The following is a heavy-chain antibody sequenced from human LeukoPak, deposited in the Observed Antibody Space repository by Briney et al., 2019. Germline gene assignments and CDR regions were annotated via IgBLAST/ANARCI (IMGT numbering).Heavy chain of an antibody. J-gene: IGHJ4*02. CDR3: AISPGGHPYYFDY. V-gene: IGHV4-4*02. CDR2: IYHSGST. D-gene: IGHD2-8*02. CDR1: GGSISSSNW. Sequence: SETLSLTCAVSGGSISSSNWWSWVRQPPGKGLEWIGEIYHSGSTNYNPSLKSRVTISVDKSKNQFSLRLSSVTAADTAVYYCAISPGGHPYYFDYWGQGTLVTVSS.